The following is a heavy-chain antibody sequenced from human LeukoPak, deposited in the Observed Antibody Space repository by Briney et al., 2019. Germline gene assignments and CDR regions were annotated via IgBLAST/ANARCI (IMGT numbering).Heavy chain of an antibody. Sequence: GGSLRLSCVGSGFAFNTYTITWVRQAPGKGLEWVSSITSTSAYRQYADSVRGRFTISRDNTKNSLYLQINSLGAEDTAVYHCARVTAGATTLNYYYYSMDVWGKGTTVTVSS. V-gene: IGHV3-21*01. D-gene: IGHD1-26*01. CDR3: ARVTAGATTLNYYYYSMDV. CDR1: GFAFNTYT. J-gene: IGHJ6*03. CDR2: ITSTSAYR.